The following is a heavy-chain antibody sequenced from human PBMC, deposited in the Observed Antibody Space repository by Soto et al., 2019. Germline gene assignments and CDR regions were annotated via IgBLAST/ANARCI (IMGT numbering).Heavy chain of an antibody. D-gene: IGHD3-16*01. J-gene: IGHJ4*02. CDR3: ARDLSFGSLDFDY. CDR2: FWADGRSN. V-gene: IGHV3-33*01. Sequence: GGSLRLSCAASGFAFSSYCMHWVRQAPGKGLEWVADFWADGRSNYYADSVKGRFTISRDNSKNTVFLQMNSLRAEDTAVYYCARDLSFGSLDFDYWGRGTLVTVSS. CDR1: GFAFSSYC.